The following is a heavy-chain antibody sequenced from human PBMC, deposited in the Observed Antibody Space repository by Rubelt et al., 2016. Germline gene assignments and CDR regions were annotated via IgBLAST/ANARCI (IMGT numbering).Heavy chain of an antibody. Sequence: QVQLVQSGAEVKKPGASVKLSCKASGNTFPASFMHWLRQAPRQGLEWMGWFNPNSVETTYAHTFQGRVTMTRDTSISTASMELSMLRSDDTAVYYCANILAGEDFDYWGQGTLVTVS. V-gene: IGHV1-2*02. CDR3: ANILAGEDFDY. CDR2: FNPNSVET. CDR1: GNTFPASF. J-gene: IGHJ4*02.